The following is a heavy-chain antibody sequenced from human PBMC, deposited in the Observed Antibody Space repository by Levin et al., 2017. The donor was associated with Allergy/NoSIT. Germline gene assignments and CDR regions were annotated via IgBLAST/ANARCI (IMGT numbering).Heavy chain of an antibody. D-gene: IGHD6-19*01. CDR1: GYTFTGYY. Sequence: ASVKVSCKASGYTFTGYYMHWVRQAPGQGLEWMGWINPNSGGTNYAQKFQGRVTMTRDTSISTAYMELSRLRSDDTAVYYCATGADYSSGWWTFDYWGQGTLVTVSS. CDR2: INPNSGGT. CDR3: ATGADYSSGWWTFDY. J-gene: IGHJ4*02. V-gene: IGHV1-2*02.